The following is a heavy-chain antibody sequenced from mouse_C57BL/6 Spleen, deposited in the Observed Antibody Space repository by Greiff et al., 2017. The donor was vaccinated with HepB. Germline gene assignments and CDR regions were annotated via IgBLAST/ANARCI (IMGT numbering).Heavy chain of an antibody. CDR3: ASGYYYGSSYRYFDV. CDR2: IYPRSGNT. Sequence: QVQLQQSGAELARPGASVKLSCKASGYTFTSYGISWVKQRTGQGLEWIGEIYPRSGNTYYNEKFKGKATLTADKSSSTAYMELRSLTSEDSAVYFCASGYYYGSSYRYFDVWGTGTTVTVSS. J-gene: IGHJ1*03. CDR1: GYTFTSYG. D-gene: IGHD1-1*01. V-gene: IGHV1-81*01.